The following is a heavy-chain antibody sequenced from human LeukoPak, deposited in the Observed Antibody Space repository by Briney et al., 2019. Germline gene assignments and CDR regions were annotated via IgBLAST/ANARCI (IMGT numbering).Heavy chain of an antibody. J-gene: IGHJ3*02. V-gene: IGHV3-21*04. D-gene: IGHD6-6*01. CDR2: ISSSSSYI. CDR3: AKDSPTNSSSADAFDI. Sequence: GGSLRLSCAASGFTFSSYSMNWVRQAPGKGLEWVSSISSSSSYIYYAGSVKGRFTISRDNAKNSLYLQMNSLRAEDTAVYYCAKDSPTNSSSADAFDIWGQGTMVTVSS. CDR1: GFTFSSYS.